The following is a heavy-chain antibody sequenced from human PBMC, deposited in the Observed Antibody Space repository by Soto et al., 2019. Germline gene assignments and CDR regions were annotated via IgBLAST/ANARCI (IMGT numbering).Heavy chain of an antibody. CDR2: FDPEDGKT. CDR3: ARELVSGGNSYYYYGMDV. D-gene: IGHD2-21*02. J-gene: IGHJ6*02. V-gene: IGHV1-24*01. Sequence: ASVKVSCKVSGYTLTELSMHWVRQAPGKGLEWMGGFDPEDGKTSYAQKFQGRVTMTRDTSTSTVYMELSSLRSEDTAVYYCARELVSGGNSYYYYGMDVWGQGTTVTVSS. CDR1: GYTLTELS.